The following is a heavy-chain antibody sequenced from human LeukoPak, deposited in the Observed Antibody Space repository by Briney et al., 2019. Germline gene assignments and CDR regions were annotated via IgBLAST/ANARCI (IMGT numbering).Heavy chain of an antibody. CDR2: IYSDGST. J-gene: IGHJ4*02. V-gene: IGHV3-53*01. Sequence: GGSLRLSCGASGFTVRNNYMNWVRQAPGKGLECVSGIYSDGSTYYADSVKGRFTISRDNSKNTLYLQMNSLRAEDTAVYYCARGSYCSGGSCYPLFDYWGQGTLVTVSS. CDR3: ARGSYCSGGSCYPLFDY. D-gene: IGHD2-15*01. CDR1: GFTVRNNY.